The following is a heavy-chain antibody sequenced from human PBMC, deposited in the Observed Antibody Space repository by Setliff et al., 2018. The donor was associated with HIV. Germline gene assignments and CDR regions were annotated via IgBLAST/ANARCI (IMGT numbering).Heavy chain of an antibody. CDR1: GLSINFGYY. D-gene: IGHD1-20*01. CDR3: VTPKPHNWNDGANWFDP. Sequence: SETLSLTCSVSGLSINFGYYWGWIRQPPGKGLEWIGSVYHDGNSYFNPSLKSRVTISMDTSKNQVSLRLKSVTAADTAIYYCVTPKPHNWNDGANWFDPWGQGTLVTVSS. J-gene: IGHJ5*02. CDR2: VYHDGNS. V-gene: IGHV4-38-2*02.